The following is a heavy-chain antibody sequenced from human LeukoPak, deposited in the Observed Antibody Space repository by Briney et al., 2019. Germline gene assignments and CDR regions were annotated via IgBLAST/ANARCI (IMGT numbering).Heavy chain of an antibody. J-gene: IGHJ4*02. CDR3: ARHGGGTYLQY. D-gene: IGHD1-26*01. V-gene: IGHV4-39*01. CDR1: GGSISSSRYY. Sequence: SSETLSLTCTVSGGSISSSRYYWGWIRQPPGKGREWIGSIYYSGSTYYNPSLKSRVTISVDTSKNQFSLKLSSVTAADTAVYYCARHGGGTYLQYWGQGALVIVSA. CDR2: IYYSGST.